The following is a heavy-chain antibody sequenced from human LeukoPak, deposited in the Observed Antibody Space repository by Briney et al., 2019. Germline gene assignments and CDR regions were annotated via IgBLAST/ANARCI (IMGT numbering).Heavy chain of an antibody. Sequence: PGGSLRLSCAASGFTFDDYAMHWVRHAPGKGLEWVSGISCNSGSIGYADSVKGRFTISRDNAKNSLYLQMNRLRAEDTALYYGAKDHAGDYYYGMDVWGQGTTVTVSS. CDR1: GFTFDDYA. D-gene: IGHD4-17*01. V-gene: IGHV3-9*01. CDR2: ISCNSGSI. CDR3: AKDHAGDYYYGMDV. J-gene: IGHJ6*02.